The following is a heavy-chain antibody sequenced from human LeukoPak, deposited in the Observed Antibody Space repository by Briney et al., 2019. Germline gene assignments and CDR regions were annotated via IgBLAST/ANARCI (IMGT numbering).Heavy chain of an antibody. CDR1: GFTFSNYA. D-gene: IGHD6-13*01. Sequence: GGSLRLSCAASGFTFSNYAMNWVRRAPGQGLEWVSAISSSTPTTYYADSVKGRFTISRDNSRNTLYLQMNSLRAEDTAVYYCAKPLAVGNPLYYFHYWGQGTLVTVSS. CDR2: ISSSTPTT. CDR3: AKPLAVGNPLYYFHY. J-gene: IGHJ4*02. V-gene: IGHV3-23*01.